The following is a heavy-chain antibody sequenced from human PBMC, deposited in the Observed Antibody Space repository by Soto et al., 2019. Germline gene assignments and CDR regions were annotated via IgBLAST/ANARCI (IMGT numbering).Heavy chain of an antibody. J-gene: IGHJ6*02. CDR2: ISAYNGNT. V-gene: IGHV1-18*01. Sequence: ASVKVSCKASGYTFTSYGISWVRQAPGQGLEWMGWISAYNGNTNYAQKLQGRVTMTTDTSTSTAYMELRSLRSDDTAVYYCAGVLDIPYYYGMDVWGQGTTVTVSS. D-gene: IGHD2-15*01. CDR3: AGVLDIPYYYGMDV. CDR1: GYTFTSYG.